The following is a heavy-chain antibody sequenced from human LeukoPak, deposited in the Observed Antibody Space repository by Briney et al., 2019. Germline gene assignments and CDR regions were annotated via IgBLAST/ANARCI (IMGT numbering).Heavy chain of an antibody. Sequence: SETLSLTCTVSGGSIGSGSYYWSWIRQPAGKGLEWIGRIYTSGSTNYNPSLKSRVTISVDTSKNQFSLKLSPVTAADTAVYYCARDMGAAAGSWGQGTLVTVSS. J-gene: IGHJ4*02. CDR2: IYTSGST. CDR1: GGSIGSGSYY. D-gene: IGHD6-13*01. CDR3: ARDMGAAAGS. V-gene: IGHV4-61*02.